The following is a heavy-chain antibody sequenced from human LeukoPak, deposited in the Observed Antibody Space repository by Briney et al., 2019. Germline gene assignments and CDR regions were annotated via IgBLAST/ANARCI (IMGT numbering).Heavy chain of an antibody. J-gene: IGHJ4*02. CDR3: AKGGRQQPRY. V-gene: IGHV3-30*02. CDR2: IRYDENNM. D-gene: IGHD6-13*01. Sequence: PGGSLRLSCAASGFTFSNYAMSWVRQAPGKGLEWVAYIRYDENNMYYADSVKGRFTISRDNSNNTLYLQMKSLRLEDTAVYYCAKGGRQQPRYWGQGTLVTVSS. CDR1: GFTFSNYA.